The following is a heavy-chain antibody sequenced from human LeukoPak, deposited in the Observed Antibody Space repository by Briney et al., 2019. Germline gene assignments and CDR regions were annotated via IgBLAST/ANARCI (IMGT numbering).Heavy chain of an antibody. CDR2: INHSGST. Sequence: LETLSLTCAVYGGSFSGYYWSWIRQPPGKGLEWIGEINHSGSTNYNPSLKSRVTISVDTSKNQFSLKLSSATAADTAVYYCARTVFYGDLQPTFDYWGQGTLVTVSS. V-gene: IGHV4-34*01. D-gene: IGHD4-17*01. J-gene: IGHJ4*02. CDR3: ARTVFYGDLQPTFDY. CDR1: GGSFSGYY.